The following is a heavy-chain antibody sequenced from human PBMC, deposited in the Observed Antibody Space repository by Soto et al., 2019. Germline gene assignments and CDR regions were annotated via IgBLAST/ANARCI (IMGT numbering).Heavy chain of an antibody. Sequence: EVQLVESGGGLVKPGGSLRLSCAASGFSFSNAWMNWVRQAPGKVLEWVGRIKRKIDGEATDYAGPVKGRFTVFRDDSKSALYLQMNSLKGDDTAVYYCTTGSVEGVWGQGTTVTVS. V-gene: IGHV3-15*07. J-gene: IGHJ6*02. CDR1: GFSFSNAW. CDR2: IKRKIDGEAT. D-gene: IGHD2-15*01. CDR3: TTGSVEGV.